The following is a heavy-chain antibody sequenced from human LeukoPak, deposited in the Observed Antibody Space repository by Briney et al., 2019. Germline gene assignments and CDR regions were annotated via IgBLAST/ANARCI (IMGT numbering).Heavy chain of an antibody. D-gene: IGHD3-10*01. V-gene: IGHV1-18*01. J-gene: IGHJ6*03. Sequence: GASVKVSCKASGYTFTSYGISWVRQAPGQGLEWMGWISAYNGNTNYAQKLQGRVTMTTDTSTSTAYMELRSLRSDDTAVYYCAREVGLWLGSHDRGKGYYYYYMDVWGKGTTVTISS. CDR3: AREVGLWLGSHDRGKGYYYYYMDV. CDR1: GYTFTSYG. CDR2: ISAYNGNT.